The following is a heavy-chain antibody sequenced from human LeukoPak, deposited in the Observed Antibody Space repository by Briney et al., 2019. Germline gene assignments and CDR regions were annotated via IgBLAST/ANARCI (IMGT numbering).Heavy chain of an antibody. CDR2: IYNAGSI. CDR3: ARRAGAYTHPYDY. D-gene: IGHD3-16*01. CDR1: GFTVSSNS. V-gene: IGHV3-53*01. Sequence: GGSLRLSCTVSGFTVSSNSMSWVRQAPGKGLEWVSFIYNAGSIYYSDSVKGRFTISIDNSKNTLYLQMNSLRAEDTAVYYCARRAGAYTHPYDYWGQGTLVTVSS. J-gene: IGHJ4*02.